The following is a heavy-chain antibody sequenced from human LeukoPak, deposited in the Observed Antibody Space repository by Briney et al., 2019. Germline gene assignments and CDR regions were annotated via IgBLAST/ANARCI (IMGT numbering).Heavy chain of an antibody. J-gene: IGHJ4*02. CDR1: GFTFNTYA. CDR3: AKAQNRGYSYGYPYFDY. V-gene: IGHV3-23*01. CDR2: ISGSGGTT. Sequence: QTGGSLRLSCAASGFTFNTYAMSWVRQAPGKGLEWVSGISGSGGTTYYADSAKGRFTISRDNSKNTLYLQMNSLRAEDTAVYYCAKAQNRGYSYGYPYFDYWGQGTLVTVSS. D-gene: IGHD5-18*01.